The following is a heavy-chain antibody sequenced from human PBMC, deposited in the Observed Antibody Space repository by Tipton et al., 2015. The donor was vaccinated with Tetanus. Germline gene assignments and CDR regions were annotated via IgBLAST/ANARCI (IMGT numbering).Heavy chain of an antibody. Sequence: QLVQSGAEVKKPGASVKVSCKASGYTFTGYYIYWVRQAPGQGLEWMGWIDPNSGGTVYAQKFQCRVTMTRDTSISTAYMELRSLRSGDTAVYYCARDRGDYIYYGMDVWGPGTTVTVS. V-gene: IGHV1-2*02. CDR1: GYTFTGYY. D-gene: IGHD3-22*01. CDR2: IDPNSGGT. J-gene: IGHJ6*02. CDR3: ARDRGDYIYYGMDV.